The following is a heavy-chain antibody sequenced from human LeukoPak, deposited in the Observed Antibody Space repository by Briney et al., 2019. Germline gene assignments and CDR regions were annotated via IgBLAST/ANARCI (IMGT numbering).Heavy chain of an antibody. J-gene: IGHJ4*02. CDR1: GFTFSSYA. V-gene: IGHV3-23*01. CDR2: ISGSGGST. Sequence: GGSLRLSCAASGFTFSSYAMSWVRQAPGKGLEWVSAISGSGGSTYYADSVRGRFTISRDNSKNTLYLQMNSLRAEDTAVYYCAKGLSVVPAADDYWGQGTLVTVSS. D-gene: IGHD2-2*01. CDR3: AKGLSVVPAADDY.